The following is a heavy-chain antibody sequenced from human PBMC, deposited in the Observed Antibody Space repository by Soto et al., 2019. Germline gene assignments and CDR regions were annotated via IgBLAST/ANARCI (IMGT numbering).Heavy chain of an antibody. D-gene: IGHD3-10*01. CDR2: VHYSGST. CDR3: TGDMNYRVWFEY. V-gene: IGHV4-59*01. J-gene: IGHJ5*01. Sequence: PGEGLEWIGYVHYSGSTNYNPSLKSRVTMSLDTSKNQFSLKLSSVTAADTAVYYCTGDMNYRVWFEYWGEGTLVTVSS.